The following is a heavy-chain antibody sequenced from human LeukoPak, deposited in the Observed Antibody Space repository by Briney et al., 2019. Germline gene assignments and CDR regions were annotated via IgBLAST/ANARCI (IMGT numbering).Heavy chain of an antibody. CDR3: TKVRLLGALDDAFDV. V-gene: IGHV3-30*02. CDR1: GFPFSSFA. CDR2: IRHDGTNK. Sequence: PGGSLRLSCAASGFPFSSFAMHWVRQAPGKGLEWVAFIRHDGTNKYHSNSVQGRFTISRDNSRNTVYLQLNSLRPEDTAVYYCTKVRLLGALDDAFDVWGQGTTVTVPS. D-gene: IGHD7-27*01. J-gene: IGHJ3*01.